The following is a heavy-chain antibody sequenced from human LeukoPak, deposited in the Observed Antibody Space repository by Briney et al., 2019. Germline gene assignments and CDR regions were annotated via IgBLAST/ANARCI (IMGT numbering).Heavy chain of an antibody. J-gene: IGHJ3*02. CDR3: ASIMLTFGGAKGAFDI. Sequence: ASVKVSCKASGYTFTGYYIHWVRQAPGQGLEWMGWINPNSGGTNYAQKFQGRVTMTRDTSISTAYMELSRLTSDDTAVYYCASIMLTFGGAKGAFDIWGQGTMVTVSS. V-gene: IGHV1-2*02. D-gene: IGHD3-16*01. CDR1: GYTFTGYY. CDR2: INPNSGGT.